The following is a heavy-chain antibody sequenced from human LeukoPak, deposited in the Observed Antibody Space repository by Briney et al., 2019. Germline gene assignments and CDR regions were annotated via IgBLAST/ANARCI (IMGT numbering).Heavy chain of an antibody. CDR2: INHSGST. CDR1: GGSISSYY. CDR3: ARVDAAAAGTGGFDY. Sequence: SETLSLTCTVSGGSISSYYWSWIRQPPGKGLEWIGEINHSGSTNYNPSLKSRVTISVDTSKKQFSLKLSSVTAADTAVYYCARVDAAAAGTGGFDYWGQGTLVTVSS. V-gene: IGHV4-34*01. J-gene: IGHJ4*02. D-gene: IGHD6-13*01.